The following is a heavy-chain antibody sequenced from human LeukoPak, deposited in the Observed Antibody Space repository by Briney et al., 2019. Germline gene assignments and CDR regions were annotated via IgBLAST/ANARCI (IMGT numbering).Heavy chain of an antibody. CDR1: GGSFSGHY. CDR3: ARGPTLEYYEGSGDYYFDY. V-gene: IGHV4-34*01. D-gene: IGHD3-22*01. J-gene: IGHJ4*02. Sequence: SETLSLTCAVYGGSFSGHYWSWIRLPPGEGLEWIGEFNYSGRNKYNPSLKGRVTIPLETSKKHSSLTLNSQTATEPPVNYFARGPTLEYYEGSGDYYFDYWRQGNLVTVSS. CDR2: FNYSGRN.